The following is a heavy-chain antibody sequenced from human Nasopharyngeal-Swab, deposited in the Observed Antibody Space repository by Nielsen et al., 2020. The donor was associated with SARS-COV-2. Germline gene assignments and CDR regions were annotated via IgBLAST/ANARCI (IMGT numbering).Heavy chain of an antibody. D-gene: IGHD6-13*01. Sequence: WIRQPPGKGLEWIGSIYYSGSTYYNPSPKSRVTISVDTSKNQFSLKLSSVTAADTAVYYCARWKGIAAAWDYWGQGTLVTVSS. CDR2: IYYSGST. CDR3: ARWKGIAAAWDY. J-gene: IGHJ4*02. V-gene: IGHV4-39*01.